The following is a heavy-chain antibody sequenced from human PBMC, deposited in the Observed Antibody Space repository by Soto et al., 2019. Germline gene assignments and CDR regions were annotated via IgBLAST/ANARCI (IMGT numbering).Heavy chain of an antibody. Sequence: GGSLRLSCEASGFTFRSYAMSWVRQAPGKGLEWVSAMGGSGGSTYYAASVKGRFTISRDNSKNTLYLQMNSLRAEDTAVYYCANILEYCSGGSCFFDYWGQGTLVTVSS. CDR1: GFTFRSYA. D-gene: IGHD2-15*01. CDR3: ANILEYCSGGSCFFDY. J-gene: IGHJ4*02. CDR2: MGGSGGST. V-gene: IGHV3-23*01.